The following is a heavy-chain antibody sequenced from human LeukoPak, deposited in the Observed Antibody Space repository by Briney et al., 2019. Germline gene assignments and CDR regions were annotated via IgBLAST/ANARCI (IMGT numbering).Heavy chain of an antibody. CDR2: LTDSGDAT. V-gene: IGHV3-23*01. D-gene: IGHD5-12*01. CDR1: GFTFSHYA. J-gene: IGHJ5*02. Sequence: PGGSLRLSCAVSGFTFSHYAMSVVRQAPGTGLEWVGSLTDSGDATYYADSVKGRLTIARDNSNSTLYLHISGLRDEDTAVYYCARGYSHNSGGWLDPWGQGTLVTVSS. CDR3: ARGYSHNSGGWLDP.